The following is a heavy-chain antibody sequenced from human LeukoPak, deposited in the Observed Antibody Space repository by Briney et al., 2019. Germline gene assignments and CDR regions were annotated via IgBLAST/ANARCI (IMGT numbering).Heavy chain of an antibody. Sequence: PGGSLRLSCAASGFAFNSYAMSWVRQAPGKGLEWVSTIGINGDSTYYADSVKGRFTISRDNSKSTLYLQMSSLRAEDTAVYYCAKSFRYYSKEGYYYGMDGWGQGATVTVSS. D-gene: IGHD4-11*01. V-gene: IGHV3-23*01. J-gene: IGHJ6*02. CDR2: IGINGDST. CDR1: GFAFNSYA. CDR3: AKSFRYYSKEGYYYGMDG.